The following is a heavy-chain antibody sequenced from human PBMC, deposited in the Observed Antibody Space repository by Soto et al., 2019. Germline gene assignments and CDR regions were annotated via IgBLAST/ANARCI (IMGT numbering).Heavy chain of an antibody. CDR1: GGTFSTYS. D-gene: IGHD2-15*01. V-gene: IGHV1-69*02. Sequence: QVQLVQSGAEVKESGSSLKVSCKASGGTFSTYSISWMRQAPGQGLEWVGRVIPMLGVADYAQKFQGRVTIIADKSTGTAYMQLNSLRSDDTAIYYCARHCAGSSCYPPHYYYYGMDVWGQGTTVTVSS. CDR2: VIPMLGVA. J-gene: IGHJ6*02. CDR3: ARHCAGSSCYPPHYYYYGMDV.